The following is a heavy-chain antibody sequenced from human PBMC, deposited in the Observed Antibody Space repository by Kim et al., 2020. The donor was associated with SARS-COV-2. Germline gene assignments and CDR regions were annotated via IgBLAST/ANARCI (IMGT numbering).Heavy chain of an antibody. D-gene: IGHD6-19*01. Sequence: YYADSVKGRFTISRDNSKNTLYLQMNSLRAEDTAVYYCAKDPVAGTNGRCWGQGTLVTVSS. J-gene: IGHJ4*02. CDR3: AKDPVAGTNGRC. V-gene: IGHV3-23*01.